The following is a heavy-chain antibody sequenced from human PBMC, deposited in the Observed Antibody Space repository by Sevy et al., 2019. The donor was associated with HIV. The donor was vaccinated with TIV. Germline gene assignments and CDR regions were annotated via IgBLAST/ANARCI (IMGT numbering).Heavy chain of an antibody. J-gene: IGHJ4*02. CDR1: GFTFSNAW. D-gene: IGHD3-10*01. CDR3: TTDSKNRGLSALFDY. Sequence: GGSLRLSCAASGFTFSNAWMSWVRQAPGKGLEWVGRIKSKTDGGKTDYAAPVKGRFTISRDDSKNTLHLQMNSRKTEDTAIYYCTTDSKNRGLSALFDYWGQGTLVTVSS. V-gene: IGHV3-15*01. CDR2: IKSKTDGGKT.